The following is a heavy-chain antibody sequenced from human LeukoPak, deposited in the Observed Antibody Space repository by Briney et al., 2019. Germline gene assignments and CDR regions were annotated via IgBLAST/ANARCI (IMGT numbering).Heavy chain of an antibody. V-gene: IGHV1-2*02. CDR2: INPNSGGT. CDR3: ARAAISSRGASDY. J-gene: IGHJ4*02. CDR1: GYTFTGYY. Sequence: ASVKVSCKASGYTFTGYYMHWVRRAPGQGLEWMGWINPNSGGTNYAQKFQGRVTMTRDTSISTAYMELSRLRSDDTAVYYCARAAISSRGASDYWGQGTLVTVSS. D-gene: IGHD2-21*02.